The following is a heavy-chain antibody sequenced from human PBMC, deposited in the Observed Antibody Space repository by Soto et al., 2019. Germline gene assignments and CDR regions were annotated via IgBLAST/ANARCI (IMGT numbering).Heavy chain of an antibody. Sequence: EVQLLESGGGLVQPGGSLRLSCAVSGLTVNRYVMSWVRQAPGKGMEWVSSISGGAGSTFYADSVKGRFTISRDNSKNTLHLQMNCLRAEDAAVDYCAKGWGDYWGQGTLGTVSS. D-gene: IGHD7-27*01. J-gene: IGHJ4*02. CDR2: ISGGAGST. CDR1: GLTVNRYV. V-gene: IGHV3-23*01. CDR3: AKGWGDY.